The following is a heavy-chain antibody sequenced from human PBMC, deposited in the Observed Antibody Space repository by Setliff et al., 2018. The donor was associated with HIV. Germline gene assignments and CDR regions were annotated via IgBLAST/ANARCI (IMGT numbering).Heavy chain of an antibody. V-gene: IGHV3-7*01. CDR1: GFAFSNYW. J-gene: IGHJ1*01. CDR3: VRDLVYYYDNSGSFYVAEYFQH. D-gene: IGHD3-22*01. Sequence: HPGGSLRLSCAASGFAFSNYWMSWVRQAPGKGLEWVANIKKDGSEKSYADSVKGRFTISRDDAKTSLYLQMNSLRAEDTAVYYCVRDLVYYYDNSGSFYVAEYFQHWGQGTLVTVSS. CDR2: IKKDGSEK.